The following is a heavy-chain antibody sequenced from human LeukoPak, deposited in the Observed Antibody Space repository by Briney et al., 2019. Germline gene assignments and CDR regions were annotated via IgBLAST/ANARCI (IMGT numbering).Heavy chain of an antibody. Sequence: LSLTCTVSGGSISSYYWSWIRQAPGKGLEWVSYISSSGSTIYYADSVKGRFTISRDNAKNSLYLQMNSLRAEDTAVYYCARDTAMVTYYGMDVWGQGTTVTVSS. CDR3: ARDTAMVTYYGMDV. CDR2: ISSSGSTI. J-gene: IGHJ6*02. CDR1: GGSISSYY. D-gene: IGHD5-18*01. V-gene: IGHV3-11*01.